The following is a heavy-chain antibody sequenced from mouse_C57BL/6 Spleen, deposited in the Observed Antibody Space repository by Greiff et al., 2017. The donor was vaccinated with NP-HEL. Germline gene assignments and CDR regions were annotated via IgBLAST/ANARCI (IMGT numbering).Heavy chain of an antibody. J-gene: IGHJ4*01. D-gene: IGHD1-1*01. CDR3: ARGVAYDGLLYAMDY. CDR2: IDPSDSET. V-gene: IGHV1-52*01. CDR1: GYTFTSYW. Sequence: QVQLQQPGAELVRPGSSVKLSCKASGYTFTSYWMHWVKQRPIQGLEWIGNIDPSDSETHYNQKFKDKATLTVDKSSSTAYMQLRSLTSEDSAVYYCARGVAYDGLLYAMDYWGQSTSVPFSS.